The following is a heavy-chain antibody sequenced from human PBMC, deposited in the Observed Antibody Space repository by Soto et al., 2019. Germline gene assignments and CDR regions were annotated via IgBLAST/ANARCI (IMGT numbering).Heavy chain of an antibody. V-gene: IGHV1-18*01. Sequence: GASVKVSCKASGYTFTSYGISWVRQAPGQGLEWMGWISPYNGNTNYAQKLQGRVTMTTDTSTSTAYMELRSLRSDDTAVYYCARHYCSGGSCYRVWVGLAPWGQGTLVIV. CDR3: ARHYCSGGSCYRVWVGLAP. CDR1: GYTFTSYG. CDR2: ISPYNGNT. J-gene: IGHJ5*02. D-gene: IGHD2-15*01.